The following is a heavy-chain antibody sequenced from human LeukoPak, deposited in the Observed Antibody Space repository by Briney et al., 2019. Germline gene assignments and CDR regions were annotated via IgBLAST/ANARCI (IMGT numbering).Heavy chain of an antibody. Sequence: PSETLSLTCTVSGASLSLYYWSWIRQPPGKGLEWIGHIYYSGSTYYNPSLKSRVTISVDTSKNQFSLKLSSVTAADTAVYYCARVRLGELSLYRDYYYGMDVWGQGTTVTVSS. CDR2: IYYSGST. J-gene: IGHJ6*02. CDR3: ARVRLGELSLYRDYYYGMDV. CDR1: GASLSLYY. V-gene: IGHV4-59*08. D-gene: IGHD3-16*02.